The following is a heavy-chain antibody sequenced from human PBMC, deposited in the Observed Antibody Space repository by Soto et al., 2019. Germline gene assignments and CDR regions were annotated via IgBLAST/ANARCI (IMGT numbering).Heavy chain of an antibody. Sequence: QVQLVQSGAEVKKPGSSVKVSCKASGGTFSSYTISWVRQAPGQGLEWMGRIIPILGIANYAQKFQGRVTITADKPTSTAYMELSSLRSEDTAVYYCARDTFGGVPLDYWGQGTLVTVSS. D-gene: IGHD3-16*01. CDR3: ARDTFGGVPLDY. CDR2: IIPILGIA. V-gene: IGHV1-69*08. J-gene: IGHJ4*02. CDR1: GGTFSSYT.